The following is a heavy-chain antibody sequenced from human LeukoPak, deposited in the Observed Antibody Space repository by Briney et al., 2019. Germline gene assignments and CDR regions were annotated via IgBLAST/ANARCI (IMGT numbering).Heavy chain of an antibody. CDR1: GGSISSTPYY. Sequence: SETLSLTCTVSGGSISSTPYYWGWIRQPSGKGLEWIGSMYYSGSTYYNPSLKSRVTISVDTSKNQFSLKVTSVTAADTAVYYCARRPGVSSSLNWFDPWGQGTLVTVSS. V-gene: IGHV4-39*01. CDR3: ARRPGVSSSLNWFDP. CDR2: MYYSGST. D-gene: IGHD6-13*01. J-gene: IGHJ5*02.